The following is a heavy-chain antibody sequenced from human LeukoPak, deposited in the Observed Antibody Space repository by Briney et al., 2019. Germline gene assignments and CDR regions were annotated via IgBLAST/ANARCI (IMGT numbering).Heavy chain of an antibody. CDR1: GFTFSRYG. V-gene: IGHV3-30*18. CDR3: AKDCGSGCFDY. J-gene: IGHJ4*02. CDR2: ISNDGSKK. Sequence: PGGSLRLSCEASGFTFSRYGMHWVRQAPGKGLEWVAFISNDGSKKYYEDSVKGRFTISRDNSKNTLYLQMNSLRAEDTAVYYCAKDCGSGCFDYWGQGTLVTVSS. D-gene: IGHD6-19*01.